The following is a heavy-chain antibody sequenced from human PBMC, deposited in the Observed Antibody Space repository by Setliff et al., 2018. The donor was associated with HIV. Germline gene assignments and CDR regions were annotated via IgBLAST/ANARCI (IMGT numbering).Heavy chain of an antibody. D-gene: IGHD2-2*01. CDR3: TTKPPAADFQH. CDR1: GLIFSSYW. CDR2: IKSKTDGGTT. J-gene: IGHJ1*01. Sequence: GGSLRLSCAASGLIFSSYWMSWVRQAPGKGLDWVGRIKSKTDGGTTDYAAPVKGRFTISRDDSKNTLYLQMNSLKTEDTAIYYCTTKPPAADFQHWGQGTLVTVSS. V-gene: IGHV3-15*01.